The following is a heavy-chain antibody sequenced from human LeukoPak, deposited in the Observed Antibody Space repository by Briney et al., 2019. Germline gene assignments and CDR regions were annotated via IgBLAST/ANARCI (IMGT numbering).Heavy chain of an antibody. Sequence: GGSLGLSFTASGFTLSSYEMSWIRQAPGKELEWVSSIDYSGGETHYADSVKGRFTISRDNSKNTLYLQLSSLRGDDTAVYYCARNCGWYGVSWGQGTLVTVSS. J-gene: IGHJ4*02. CDR3: ARNCGWYGVS. CDR1: GFTLSSYE. V-gene: IGHV3-23*01. D-gene: IGHD6-19*01. CDR2: IDYSGGET.